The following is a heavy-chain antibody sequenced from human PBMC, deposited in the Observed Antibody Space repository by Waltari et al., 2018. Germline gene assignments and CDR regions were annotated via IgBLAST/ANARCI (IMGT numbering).Heavy chain of an antibody. CDR2: IYTSGST. CDR1: GGSISSGSYY. Sequence: QVQLQESGPGLVKPSQTLSLTCTVSGGSISSGSYYWSWIRQPAGKGREWIGRIYTSGSTNYNPSLKSRVAIAVDTSKNQFSLKLSSVTAADTAVYYCARDSGSRGDYYFDYWGQGTLVTVSS. D-gene: IGHD3-10*01. V-gene: IGHV4-61*02. J-gene: IGHJ4*02. CDR3: ARDSGSRGDYYFDY.